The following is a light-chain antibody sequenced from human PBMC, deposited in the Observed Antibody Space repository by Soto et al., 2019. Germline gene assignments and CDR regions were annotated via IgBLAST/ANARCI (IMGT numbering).Light chain of an antibody. CDR1: QSVTRSY. CDR3: QQYGNSLWT. J-gene: IGKJ1*01. Sequence: EIVLTQSPGTLSLSPGERATLSCRASQSVTRSYLAWYQQKPGQTPRLLIYGASIRATGIPDRFSGSGSGTDFTLTISRLEPEDFAVYYCQQYGNSLWTFGQGTMVEIK. V-gene: IGKV3-20*01. CDR2: GAS.